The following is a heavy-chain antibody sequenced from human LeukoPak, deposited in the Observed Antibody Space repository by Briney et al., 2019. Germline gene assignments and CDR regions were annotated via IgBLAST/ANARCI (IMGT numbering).Heavy chain of an antibody. J-gene: IGHJ4*02. CDR1: GFTFTNYG. V-gene: IGHV3-30*18. CDR3: AKSLMYDNSGYLDY. Sequence: GGSLRLSCAASGFTFTNYGMHWVRQAPGKGLEWVAVISYDGSNKYYADSVKGRFTISRDTSKNTLNLQLTSLRAEDAAAYYCAKSLMYDNSGYLDYWGQGALVTVSA. CDR2: ISYDGSNK. D-gene: IGHD3-22*01.